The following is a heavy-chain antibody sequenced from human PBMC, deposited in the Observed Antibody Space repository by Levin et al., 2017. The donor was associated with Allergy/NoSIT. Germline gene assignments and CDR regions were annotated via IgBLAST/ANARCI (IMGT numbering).Heavy chain of an antibody. CDR3: TKNFLSSAAAAAKKDYFDY. CDR1: GFMFHDYA. CDR2: ISWNSGII. J-gene: IGHJ4*01. D-gene: IGHD6-13*01. V-gene: IGHV3-9*01. Sequence: GGSLRLSCAASGFMFHDYAMHWVRQAPGKGLEWVSIISWNSGIIAYADSVKGRFTISRDNAKNSLYLQMNSLRPEDTAFYYCTKNFLSSAAAAAKKDYFDYWGQGTLVTVSS.